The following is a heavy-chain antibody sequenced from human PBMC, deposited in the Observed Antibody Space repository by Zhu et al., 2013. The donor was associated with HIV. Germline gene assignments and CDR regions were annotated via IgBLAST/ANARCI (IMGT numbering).Heavy chain of an antibody. CDR2: VVPVLGTD. D-gene: IGHD3-16*02. V-gene: IGHV1-69*01. CDR1: GSTFSSYA. CDR3: ARGKPNVGGFFVYRFYFDS. J-gene: IGHJ4*02. Sequence: QVQLVQSGAEVKKPGSSVKVSCKSSGSTFSSYAFSWVRQAPGQGLEWMGDVVPVLGTDNYSPRFRGRVTITADETTRTAYMDLSGLTSDDTAVYYCARGKPNVGGFFVYRFYFDSVGPGNPGHRLL.